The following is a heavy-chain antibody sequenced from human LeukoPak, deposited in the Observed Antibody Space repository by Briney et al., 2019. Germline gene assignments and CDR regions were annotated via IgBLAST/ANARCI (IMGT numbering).Heavy chain of an antibody. CDR3: ARVQKGIAAAGTGGGWFEP. CDR2: ISSGGTII. CDR1: GFTFSDYY. J-gene: IGHJ5*02. D-gene: IGHD6-13*01. V-gene: IGHV3-11*01. Sequence: GGSLRLSCAASGFTFSDYYMTWIRQAPGKGLEWISYISSGGTIIYDADSVRGQFTISRDNAKKSLYLQMNSLRAEDTAVYYCARVQKGIAAAGTGGGWFEPWGQGTLVAVSS.